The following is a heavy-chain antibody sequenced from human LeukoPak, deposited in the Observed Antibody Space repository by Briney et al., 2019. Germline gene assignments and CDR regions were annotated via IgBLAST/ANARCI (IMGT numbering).Heavy chain of an antibody. Sequence: SETLSLTCTVSGGSISTSSYYWGWIRQPPGEGLEWIGSIYYSGSTYYNPSLKSRVTISVDTSKNQFSLKLSSVTAADTAVYYCARGLAPYYYGSGSYRAEYYFDYWGQGTLVTVSS. CDR1: GGSISTSSYY. J-gene: IGHJ4*02. CDR2: IYYSGST. CDR3: ARGLAPYYYGSGSYRAEYYFDY. D-gene: IGHD3-10*01. V-gene: IGHV4-39*07.